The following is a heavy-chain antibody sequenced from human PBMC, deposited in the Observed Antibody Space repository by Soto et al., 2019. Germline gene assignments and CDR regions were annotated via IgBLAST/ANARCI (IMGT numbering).Heavy chain of an antibody. J-gene: IGHJ6*02. CDR1: GFTFSRYG. CDR2: ISYDGSNK. CDR3: SYAVGTSFWMVRYYYYYGMDV. V-gene: IGHV3-30*03. D-gene: IGHD3-3*01. Sequence: GGSLRLSCAASGFTFSRYGMHWVRQAPGKGLKWVAIISYDGSNKYYADSVKGRFTISRDNSKNTLYLQMNSLRAEDTAVYYCSYAVGTSFWMVRYYYYYGMDVWGQGTTVTVSS.